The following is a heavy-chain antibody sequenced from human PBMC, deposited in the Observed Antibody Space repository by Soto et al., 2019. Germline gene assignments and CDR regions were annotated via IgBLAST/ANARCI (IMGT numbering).Heavy chain of an antibody. Sequence: GGSLRLSCAASVFTFSSYSMNWVRQAPGKGLEWGSYISNSSSIIYYADSVKGRFTISRDNAKNSLYLQMNSLRAEETAIYYCARGVPAAMSYFQYWGQGPLVTVSS. D-gene: IGHD2-2*01. CDR1: VFTFSSYS. CDR2: ISNSSSII. CDR3: ARGVPAAMSYFQY. J-gene: IGHJ1*01. V-gene: IGHV3-48*01.